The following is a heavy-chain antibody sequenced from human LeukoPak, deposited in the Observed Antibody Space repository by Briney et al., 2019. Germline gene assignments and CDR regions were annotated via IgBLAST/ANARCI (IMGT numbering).Heavy chain of an antibody. CDR2: IYYSGST. V-gene: IGHV4-30-4*01. CDR1: GGSISSGDYY. D-gene: IGHD2-21*02. Sequence: SETLSLTCTVSGGSISSGDYYWSWIRQPPGKGLEWIGYIYYSGSTYYNPSLKSRVTISVDTSKNQFSLKLSSVTAADTAVYYCARAEVVTATTNYFGYWGQGTLVTVSS. J-gene: IGHJ4*02. CDR3: ARAEVVTATTNYFGY.